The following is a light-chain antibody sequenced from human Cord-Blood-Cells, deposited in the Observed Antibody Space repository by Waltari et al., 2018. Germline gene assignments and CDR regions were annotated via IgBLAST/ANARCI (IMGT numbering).Light chain of an antibody. CDR2: EGS. V-gene: IGLV2-23*01. J-gene: IGLJ3*02. CDR3: CSYAGSSTWV. Sequence: QSALTQPAYVSGSPGQSITISCTGTSSDVGRYNLVSWYQQHPGKAPKLIIYEGSKRPSGVSNRFSGSKSGNTASLTISGLQAEDEADYYCCSYAGSSTWVFGGGTKLTVL. CDR1: SSDVGRYNL.